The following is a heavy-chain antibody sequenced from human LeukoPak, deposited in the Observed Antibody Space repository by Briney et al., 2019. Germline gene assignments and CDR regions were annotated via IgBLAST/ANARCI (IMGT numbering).Heavy chain of an antibody. CDR1: GGSFSGYY. V-gene: IGHV4-34*01. Sequence: SETLSLTCAVYGGSFSGYYWGWIRQPPGKGLEWIGEINHSGSTNYNPSLKSRVTISVDTSKNQFSLRLSSVTAADTAVYYCARDSMIVAPYGALDIWGQGTMVTVSS. J-gene: IGHJ3*02. D-gene: IGHD3-22*01. CDR3: ARDSMIVAPYGALDI. CDR2: INHSGST.